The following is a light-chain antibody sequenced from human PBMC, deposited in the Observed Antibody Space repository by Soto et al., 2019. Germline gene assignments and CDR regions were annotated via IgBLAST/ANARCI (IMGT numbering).Light chain of an antibody. CDR2: GAS. CDR1: QTVSSDY. J-gene: IGKJ4*01. V-gene: IGKV3-20*01. CDR3: QQYGSSLLVT. Sequence: EIVLTQSPGTLSLSPGERVTLSCRASQTVSSDYLAWYQQKPGQAPRLIIYGASNRATGSPDRFSGSGSGTDFTLTISRLEPEDYAVYYCQQYGSSLLVTFGGGTKVEIK.